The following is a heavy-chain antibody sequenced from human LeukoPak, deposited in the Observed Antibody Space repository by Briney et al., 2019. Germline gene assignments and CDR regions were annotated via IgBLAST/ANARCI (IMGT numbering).Heavy chain of an antibody. CDR1: GFTFSNAW. Sequence: GGSLRLSCAASGFTFSNAWMSWVRQAPGKGLEWVGRIKSKTDGGTTDYAAPVKGRFTISRDDSKNTLYLQMNSLKTEDTAVYYCAKDPRHPKYYDFWSGLYYFDYWGQGTLVTVSS. CDR2: IKSKTDGGTT. D-gene: IGHD3-3*01. J-gene: IGHJ4*02. V-gene: IGHV3-15*01. CDR3: AKDPRHPKYYDFWSGLYYFDY.